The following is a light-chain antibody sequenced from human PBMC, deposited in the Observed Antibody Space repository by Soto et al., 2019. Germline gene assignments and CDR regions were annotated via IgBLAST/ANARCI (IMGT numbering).Light chain of an antibody. Sequence: DVQMTQSPSTLSASVGDRVTITCRASQSIVTWLAWYQQKPGKAPKLLIYGASTLESGVPSRFSGSGSGREFTLTITSLQPDDFGTYHCQHYSDYSAFGQGTKVEVK. CDR3: QHYSDYSA. J-gene: IGKJ1*01. CDR2: GAS. V-gene: IGKV1-5*01. CDR1: QSIVTW.